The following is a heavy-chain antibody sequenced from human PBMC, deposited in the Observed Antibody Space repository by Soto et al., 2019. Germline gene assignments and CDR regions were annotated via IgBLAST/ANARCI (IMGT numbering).Heavy chain of an antibody. CDR1: GGTLNNYA. J-gene: IGHJ2*01. CDR3: ARRSESCGGDCYSHWFFDL. CDR2: IIPIFGTT. D-gene: IGHD2-21*02. V-gene: IGHV1-69*01. Sequence: QVQLVQSGAEVKKPGSSVNVSCKASGGTLNNYAISWVRQAPGQGLEWMGGIIPIFGTTNYAQKFKGRVTITADESTNTAYMELSSLTSDDTAIYYCARRSESCGGDCYSHWFFDLWGRGTLVSVTS.